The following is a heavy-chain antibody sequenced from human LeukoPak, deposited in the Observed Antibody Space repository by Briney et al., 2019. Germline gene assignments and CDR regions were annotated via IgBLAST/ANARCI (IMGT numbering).Heavy chain of an antibody. J-gene: IGHJ4*02. CDR3: ARDLTWDYGDHGVDY. Sequence: GGSLRLSCAASGFTFSDYYMSWIRQAPGKGLEWVSYISSSSSYTNYADSVKGRFTISRDNAKDSLYLQMNSLRAEDTAVYYCARDLTWDYGDHGVDYWGQGTLVTVSS. CDR2: ISSSSSYT. D-gene: IGHD4-17*01. CDR1: GFTFSDYY. V-gene: IGHV3-11*06.